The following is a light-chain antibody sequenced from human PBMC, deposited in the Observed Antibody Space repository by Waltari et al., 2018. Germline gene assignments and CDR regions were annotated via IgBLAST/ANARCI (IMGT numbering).Light chain of an antibody. Sequence: DIQMTQSPSSLSASVGDTITITCRASQGINNYLSWFQQKSRKAPKSLIYGASSLQSGVPSKFSGSGSGTDFTLTISSLQPEDFATYYCLQYKSYPRTFGQGTKVEIK. J-gene: IGKJ1*01. CDR3: LQYKSYPRT. V-gene: IGKV1-16*02. CDR2: GAS. CDR1: QGINNY.